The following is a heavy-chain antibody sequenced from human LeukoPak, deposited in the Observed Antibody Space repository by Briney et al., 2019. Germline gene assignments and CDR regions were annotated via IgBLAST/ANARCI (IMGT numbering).Heavy chain of an antibody. CDR1: GGSISSYY. CDR3: AGSPGYYDQDY. V-gene: IGHV4-4*09. D-gene: IGHD3-22*01. Sequence: AETLSLTCTVSGGSISSYYWSWIRQPPGKGLEWIGYIYTSGSTNYNPSLKSRVTISVDTSKNQFSLKLSSVTAADTAVYYCAGSPGYYDQDYWGQGTLVTVSS. J-gene: IGHJ4*02. CDR2: IYTSGST.